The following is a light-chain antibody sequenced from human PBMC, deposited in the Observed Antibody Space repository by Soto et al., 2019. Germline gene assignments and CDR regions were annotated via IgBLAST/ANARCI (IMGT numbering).Light chain of an antibody. Sequence: DIQMTQSPSSLSASVGDRVTITCRASQDISNYLNWYQQKPGKAPKLLIYDASNLETGVPSRFSGSGSGTDFTFTISSLQPEDIATYYCQQYDNLPRVTFGPGTKVDIK. CDR1: QDISNY. CDR2: DAS. V-gene: IGKV1-33*01. CDR3: QQYDNLPRVT. J-gene: IGKJ3*01.